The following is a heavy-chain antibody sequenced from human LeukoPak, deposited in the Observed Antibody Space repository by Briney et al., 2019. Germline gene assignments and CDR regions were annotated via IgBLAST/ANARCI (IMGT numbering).Heavy chain of an antibody. Sequence: PETLSLTCTVSGGSISSSSYYWSWIRQPPGKGLEWIGYIYYSGSTNYNPSLKSRVTISVDTSKNQFSLKLSSVTAADTAVYYCARGDLYPESNWYFDLWGRGTLVTVSS. D-gene: IGHD5/OR15-5a*01. V-gene: IGHV4-61*01. CDR1: GGSISSSSYY. CDR3: ARGDLYPESNWYFDL. J-gene: IGHJ2*01. CDR2: IYYSGST.